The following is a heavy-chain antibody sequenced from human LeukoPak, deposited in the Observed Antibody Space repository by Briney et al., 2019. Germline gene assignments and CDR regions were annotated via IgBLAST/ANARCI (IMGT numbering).Heavy chain of an antibody. J-gene: IGHJ4*02. CDR2: IISNGGST. CDR3: VKENGRYPEPYYFDY. CDR1: GFTFSRYA. Sequence: GGSLRLSCSASGFTFSRYALHWVRQAPGKGLEYVSCIISNGGSTNYADSVKGRFTISRDNSKNTLYLQMSSLRPEDTAVYYCVKENGRYPEPYYFDYWGQGTLVTVSS. D-gene: IGHD3-9*01. V-gene: IGHV3-64D*06.